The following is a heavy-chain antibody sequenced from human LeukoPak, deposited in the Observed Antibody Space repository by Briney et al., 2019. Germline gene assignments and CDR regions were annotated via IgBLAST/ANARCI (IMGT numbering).Heavy chain of an antibody. J-gene: IGHJ4*02. CDR1: GFTFSSYA. Sequence: GGSLRLSCAASGFTFSSYAMSWVRQAPGKGLEWVSAISGSGGSTYYADSVKSRFTISRDNSKNTLYLQMNSLRAEDTAVYYCAKGSDSGYDSAYYFDYWGQGTLVTVSS. D-gene: IGHD5-12*01. V-gene: IGHV3-23*01. CDR2: ISGSGGST. CDR3: AKGSDSGYDSAYYFDY.